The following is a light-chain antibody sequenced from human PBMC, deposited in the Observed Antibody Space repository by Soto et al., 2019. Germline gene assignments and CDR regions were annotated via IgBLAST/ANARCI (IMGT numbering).Light chain of an antibody. Sequence: DTQMTQSPSTVSASVGDIVTIIFRASQSISTQLAWYQQKPGKAPKLLISGAFSLESGVPSRFSGSGSGTEFALTISSLQPDDFATYYCQQYYSYSTFGQGTKVDIK. CDR3: QQYYSYST. CDR1: QSISTQ. CDR2: GAF. J-gene: IGKJ1*01. V-gene: IGKV1-5*02.